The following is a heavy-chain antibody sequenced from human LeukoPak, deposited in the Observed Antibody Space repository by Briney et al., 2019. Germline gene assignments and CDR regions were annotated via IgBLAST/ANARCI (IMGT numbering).Heavy chain of an antibody. J-gene: IGHJ5*02. CDR2: IYHSGST. Sequence: PSETLSLTCTVSGGSISSSSYYWGWIRQPPGKGLEWIGSIYHSGSTYYNPSLKSRVTISVDTSKNQFSLKLSSVTAADTAVYYCARDGMVRGVPWGQGTLVTVSS. D-gene: IGHD3-10*01. CDR3: ARDGMVRGVP. CDR1: GGSISSSSYY. V-gene: IGHV4-39*07.